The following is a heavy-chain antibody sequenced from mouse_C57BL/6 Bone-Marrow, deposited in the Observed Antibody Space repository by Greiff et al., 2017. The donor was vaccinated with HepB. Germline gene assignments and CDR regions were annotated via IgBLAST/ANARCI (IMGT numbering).Heavy chain of an antibody. Sequence: EVQRVESGGGLVKPGGSLKLSCAASGFTFSSYAMSWVRQTPEKRLEWVATISDGGSYTYYPDNVKGRFTISRDNAKNNLYLQMSHLKSEDTAMYYCARDKGGNYAMDYWGQGTSVTVSS. V-gene: IGHV5-4*01. CDR3: ARDKGGNYAMDY. CDR1: GFTFSSYA. CDR2: ISDGGSYT. J-gene: IGHJ4*01.